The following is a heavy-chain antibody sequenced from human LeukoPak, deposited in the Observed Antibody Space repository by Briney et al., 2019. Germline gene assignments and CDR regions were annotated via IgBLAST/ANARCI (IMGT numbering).Heavy chain of an antibody. Sequence: ASVKVSCKTSGYPFTSYDIHWVRQAAGHGLEWMSWMTPNSEKRAYAQKFQGRVTMTTNTSIDTAYMELSSLTFDDTAIYYCARGRGWGILDSWGQGHLVTISS. V-gene: IGHV1-8*01. CDR1: GYPFTSYD. D-gene: IGHD6-19*01. CDR2: MTPNSEKR. CDR3: ARGRGWGILDS. J-gene: IGHJ4*02.